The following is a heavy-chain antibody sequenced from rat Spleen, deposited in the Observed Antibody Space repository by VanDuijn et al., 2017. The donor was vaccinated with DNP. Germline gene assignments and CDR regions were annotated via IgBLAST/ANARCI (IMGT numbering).Heavy chain of an antibody. CDR3: ARWSDYFDY. Sequence: EVQLQESGPGLVKPSQSLSLTCSVTAYSITTNYWGWIRKFPGNKMEYIGHISYSGRTNYNPSLKSRISITRDTSKNQFFLHLNSVTTEDTATYYCARWSDYFDYWGQGVMVTVSS. J-gene: IGHJ2*01. V-gene: IGHV3-1*01. CDR2: ISYSGRT. CDR1: AYSITTNY.